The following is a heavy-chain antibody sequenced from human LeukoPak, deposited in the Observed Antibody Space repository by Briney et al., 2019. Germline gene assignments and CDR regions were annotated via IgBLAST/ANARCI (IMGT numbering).Heavy chain of an antibody. J-gene: IGHJ4*02. Sequence: GGVLRLSCAASGFTFSNFAMGWVRQAQGKGLGWASAITISGGAYSGDSVKGRFTTSRDNSKNTLYLQMSSLRAEDTAVYYCTRSDHNIWFGLNYWGQGALVTVSS. CDR3: TRSDHNIWFGLNY. V-gene: IGHV3-23*01. D-gene: IGHD3-10*01. CDR1: GFTFSNFA. CDR2: ITISGGA.